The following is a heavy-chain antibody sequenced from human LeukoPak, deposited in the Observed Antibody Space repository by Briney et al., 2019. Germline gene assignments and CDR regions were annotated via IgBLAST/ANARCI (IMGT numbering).Heavy chain of an antibody. V-gene: IGHV3-74*01. Sequence: GGSLRLSCAASGFTFSGFWMHWVRQAPGKGLVWVSCISFDGRDATYADSVKGRFTISRDNAKNTLHLQMDSLTVEDTAVYYCAKDRIQNYGGGSNFDYWGQGMLVTVSS. CDR2: ISFDGRDA. CDR1: GFTFSGFW. CDR3: AKDRIQNYGGGSNFDY. D-gene: IGHD4-17*01. J-gene: IGHJ4*02.